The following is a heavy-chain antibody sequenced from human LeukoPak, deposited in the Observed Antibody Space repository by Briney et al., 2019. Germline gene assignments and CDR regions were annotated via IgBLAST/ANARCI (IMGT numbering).Heavy chain of an antibody. CDR1: GGSLSNYY. D-gene: IGHD3-16*01. J-gene: IGHJ4*02. Sequence: SQTLSLTCTVSGGSLSNYYWSWIRQPPGKGLEWIGHIYESGSTTYNPSLKSRVTISVDTSKKQFSLRLSSVTAADTAVYYCARGRIGGPKAPFDYWGQGTLVTVSS. CDR3: ARGRIGGPKAPFDY. CDR2: IYESGST. V-gene: IGHV4-59*01.